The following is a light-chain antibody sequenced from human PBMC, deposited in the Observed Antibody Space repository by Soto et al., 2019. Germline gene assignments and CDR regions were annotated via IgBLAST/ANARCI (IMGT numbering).Light chain of an antibody. V-gene: IGLV2-11*01. CDR3: CSYAGDLAL. J-gene: IGLJ2*01. CDR1: SSDVGGYDF. CDR2: DVS. Sequence: ALTRPRSVSGSPGQSVTISCTGTSSDVGGYDFVSWYQQHPGKAPKLMISDVSKRPSGVPDRFSGSKSGNTASLTISGLQAEDEADYYCCSYAGDLALFGGGTKVTVL.